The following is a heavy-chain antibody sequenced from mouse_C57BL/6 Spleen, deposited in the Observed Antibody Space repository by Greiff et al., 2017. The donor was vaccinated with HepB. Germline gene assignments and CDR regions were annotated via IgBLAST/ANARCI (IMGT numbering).Heavy chain of an antibody. CDR2: ISSGSSTI. Sequence: EVMLVESGGGLVKPGGSLKLSCAASGFTFSDYGMHWVRQAPEKGLEWVAYISSGSSTIYYADTVKGRFTISRDNAKNTLFLQMTSLRSEDTAMYYCARPGDYGSSPYWYFDVWGTGTTVTVSS. CDR3: ARPGDYGSSPYWYFDV. CDR1: GFTFSDYG. J-gene: IGHJ1*03. D-gene: IGHD1-1*01. V-gene: IGHV5-17*01.